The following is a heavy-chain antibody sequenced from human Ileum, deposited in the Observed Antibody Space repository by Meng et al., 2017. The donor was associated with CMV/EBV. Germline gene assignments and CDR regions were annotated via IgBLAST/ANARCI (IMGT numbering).Heavy chain of an antibody. V-gene: IGHV1-3*01. CDR2: INAGNGNT. Sequence: SRSTFTSYVLHWVRQAPGQRLEWMGWINAGNGNTKYSQKFQGRVTITRDTSASTAYMELSSLRSEDTAVYYCARVPEGGYSYDFDYWGQGTLVTVSS. D-gene: IGHD5-18*01. CDR1: RSTFTSYV. J-gene: IGHJ4*02. CDR3: ARVPEGGYSYDFDY.